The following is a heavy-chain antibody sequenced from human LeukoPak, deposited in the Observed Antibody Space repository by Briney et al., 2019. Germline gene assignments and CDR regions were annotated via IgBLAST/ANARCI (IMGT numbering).Heavy chain of an antibody. J-gene: IGHJ4*02. CDR2: IIPIFGTA. V-gene: IGHV1-69*13. CDR1: GGTFSSYA. D-gene: IGHD1-14*01. Sequence: SVKVSCKASGGTFSSYAISWVRQAPGQGLEWMGGIIPIFGTANYAQKFQGRVTITADESTSTAYMELSSLRSEDTAVYYCARVEGSLTTGYFDYWGRGTLVTVSS. CDR3: ARVEGSLTTGYFDY.